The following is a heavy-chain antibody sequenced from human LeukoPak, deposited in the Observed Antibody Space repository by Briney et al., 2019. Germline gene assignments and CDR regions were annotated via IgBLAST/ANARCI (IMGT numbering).Heavy chain of an antibody. Sequence: GASVKVSCKASGGTFSSYAISWVRQAPGQGLEWMGGIIPIFGTANYAQKFQGRVTITADESTSTAYMELSSLRSEDTAVYYCARSGSGSYLERRFDYWGQGTLVTVSS. J-gene: IGHJ4*02. V-gene: IGHV1-69*13. CDR1: GGTFSSYA. D-gene: IGHD3-10*01. CDR2: IIPIFGTA. CDR3: ARSGSGSYLERRFDY.